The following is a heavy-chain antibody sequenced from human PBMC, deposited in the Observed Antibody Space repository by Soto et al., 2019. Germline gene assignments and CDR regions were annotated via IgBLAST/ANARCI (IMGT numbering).Heavy chain of an antibody. Sequence: QVQLVESGGGVVQPGRSLRLSCAASGFTFSSYGMHWVRQAPGKGLEWVAVVWYDGSNKYYAESVKGRFTIARDNSKNTLYLQMNSLRAEDTAVYYCARDRYSSGWYDLDYWGQGPLVTVSS. CDR1: GFTFSSYG. V-gene: IGHV3-33*01. J-gene: IGHJ4*02. D-gene: IGHD6-19*01. CDR2: VWYDGSNK. CDR3: ARDRYSSGWYDLDY.